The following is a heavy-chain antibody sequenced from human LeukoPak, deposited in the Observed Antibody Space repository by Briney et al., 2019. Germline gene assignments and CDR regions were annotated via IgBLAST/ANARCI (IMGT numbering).Heavy chain of an antibody. CDR3: ARAAILIYYYDSSGYAFDI. Sequence: SESLSLTCAVSGGSISSSNWWSWVRQPPGKGLEWIGEIYHSGSTNYNPSLKSRVTISVDKSKNQFSLKLSSVTAADTAVYYCARAAILIYYYDSSGYAFDIWGEGTMVTVSS. J-gene: IGHJ3*02. V-gene: IGHV4-4*02. D-gene: IGHD3-22*01. CDR1: GGSISSSNW. CDR2: IYHSGST.